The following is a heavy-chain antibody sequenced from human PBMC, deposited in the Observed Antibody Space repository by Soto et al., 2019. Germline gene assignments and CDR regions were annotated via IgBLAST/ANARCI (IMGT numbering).Heavy chain of an antibody. V-gene: IGHV4-59*08. CDR1: GDSLNDYH. CDR2: IYYTGST. Sequence: PSETLSLTCTVSGDSLNDYHWGWIRQPPGKGLEWIGYIYYTGSTNYNPSLKSRVTISLDTSKNQFYPGLNSVTAADTAVYYCARAFAIGWYTYYFDYWGQGPLVTVSS. CDR3: ARAFAIGWYTYYFDY. J-gene: IGHJ4*02. D-gene: IGHD6-19*01.